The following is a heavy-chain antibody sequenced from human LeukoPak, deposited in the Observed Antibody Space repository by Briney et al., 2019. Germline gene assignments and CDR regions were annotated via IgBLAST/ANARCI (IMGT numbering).Heavy chain of an antibody. Sequence: GGSLRLSCAASGFTFSNYDMHWVRQATGKGLEWVSGIGTAGDIYYPGSVKGRFTISRENAKNSLYLQMNSLRAEDTAVYYCARDFMYNVNCAGCWGQGTLVTVSS. CDR3: ARDFMYNVNCAGC. J-gene: IGHJ4*02. CDR1: GFTFSNYD. V-gene: IGHV3-13*01. D-gene: IGHD1-14*01. CDR2: IGTAGDI.